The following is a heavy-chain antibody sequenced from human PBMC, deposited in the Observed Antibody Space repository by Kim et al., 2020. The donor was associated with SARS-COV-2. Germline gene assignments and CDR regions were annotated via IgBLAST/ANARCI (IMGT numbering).Heavy chain of an antibody. J-gene: IGHJ5*02. D-gene: IGHD3-10*01. CDR3: ATDMRVRGVIRPNWFDP. CDR2: FDPEDGET. Sequence: ASVKVSCKVSGYTLTELSMHWVRQAPGKGLEWMGGFDPEDGETIYAQKFQGRVTMTEDTSTDTAYMELSSLRSEDTAVYYCATDMRVRGVIRPNWFDPWGQGTLVTVSS. CDR1: GYTLTELS. V-gene: IGHV1-24*01.